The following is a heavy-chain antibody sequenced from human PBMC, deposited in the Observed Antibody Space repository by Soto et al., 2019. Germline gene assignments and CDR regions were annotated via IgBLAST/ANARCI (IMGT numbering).Heavy chain of an antibody. D-gene: IGHD5-12*01. V-gene: IGHV3-33*01. CDR2: IWYDGSNK. CDR3: ASERGYSGTDDY. J-gene: IGHJ4*02. Sequence: QVQLVESGGGVVQPGRSLRLSCAASGFTFSSYGRHWVRQAPGKGLEWVAVIWYDGSNKYYADSVKGRFTISRDNSKNTLYLQMNSLRAEDTAVYYCASERGYSGTDDYWGQGTLVTVSS. CDR1: GFTFSSYG.